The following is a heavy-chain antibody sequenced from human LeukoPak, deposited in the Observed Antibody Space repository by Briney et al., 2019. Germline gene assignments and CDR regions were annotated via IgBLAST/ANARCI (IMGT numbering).Heavy chain of an antibody. CDR3: ARDKCSGGSCYSGSEYFQH. CDR1: GGTFSSYA. J-gene: IGHJ1*01. CDR2: IIPIFGTA. D-gene: IGHD2-15*01. V-gene: IGHV1-69*05. Sequence: ASVKVSCKASGGTFSSYAISWVRQAPGQGLEWMGGIIPIFGTANYAQKFQGRVTITTDEFTSTAYMELSSLRSEDTAVYYCARDKCSGGSCYSGSEYFQHWGQGTLVTVSS.